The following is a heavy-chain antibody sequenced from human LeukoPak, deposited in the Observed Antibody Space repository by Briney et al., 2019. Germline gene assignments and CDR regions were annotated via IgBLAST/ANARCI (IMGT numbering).Heavy chain of an antibody. D-gene: IGHD2-15*01. CDR1: GFTFSDYY. J-gene: IGHJ3*02. Sequence: SGGSLRLSCAASGFTFSDYYMSWIRQAPGKGLEWVSYISSSGSTIYYADSVKGRFTISRDNAKNSLYLQMNSLRAEDTAVYYCATLAATSAFDIWGQGTMVTVSS. CDR2: ISSSGSTI. V-gene: IGHV3-11*01. CDR3: ATLAATSAFDI.